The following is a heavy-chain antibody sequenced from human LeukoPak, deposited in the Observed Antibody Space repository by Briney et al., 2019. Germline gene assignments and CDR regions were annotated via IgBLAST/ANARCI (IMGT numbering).Heavy chain of an antibody. CDR1: GGSISSSSYY. CDR3: ASSSGYYFDY. CDR2: IYYSGST. Sequence: SETLSLTCTVSGGSISSSSYYWGWIRQPPGKGLEWIGSIYYSGSTYYNPSLKSRVTISVDTSKNQFSLKLSSVTAADTAVYYCASSSGYYFDYWGQGTLVTVSS. D-gene: IGHD6-25*01. J-gene: IGHJ4*02. V-gene: IGHV4-39*07.